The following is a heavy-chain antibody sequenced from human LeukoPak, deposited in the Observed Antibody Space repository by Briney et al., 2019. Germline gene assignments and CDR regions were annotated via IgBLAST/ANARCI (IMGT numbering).Heavy chain of an antibody. CDR2: INHSGST. D-gene: IGHD3-16*01. V-gene: IGHV4-34*01. J-gene: IGHJ4*02. CDR1: GGSFSGYY. Sequence: SETPSLTCAVYGGSFSGYYWSWIRQPPGKGLEWIGEINHSGSTNYNPSLKSRVTMSVDTSKNQFSLKLSSVTAADTAVYYCARDQNPLGEGNYFDYWGQGTLVTVSS. CDR3: ARDQNPLGEGNYFDY.